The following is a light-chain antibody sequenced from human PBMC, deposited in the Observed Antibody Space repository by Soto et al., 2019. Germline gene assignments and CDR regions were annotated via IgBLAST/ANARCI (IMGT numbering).Light chain of an antibody. CDR3: QQYNSYPWT. Sequence: DIQMTQSPCILSASVGGRVTITCRASQSISSWLAWYQQKPGKAPKLLIYKASSLESGVPSRFSGSGSGTEFTLTISSLQPDDFATYYCQQYNSYPWTFGQGTKVDIK. V-gene: IGKV1-5*03. J-gene: IGKJ1*01. CDR1: QSISSW. CDR2: KAS.